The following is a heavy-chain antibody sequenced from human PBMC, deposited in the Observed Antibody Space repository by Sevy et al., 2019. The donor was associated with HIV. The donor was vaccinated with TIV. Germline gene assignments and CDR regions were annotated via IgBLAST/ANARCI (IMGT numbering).Heavy chain of an antibody. CDR3: ARVDAAAAGGYYYYGMDV. J-gene: IGHJ6*02. Sequence: ASVKVSCKASGYTFTGYGISWVRQAPGQGLEWMGWISAYNGNTNYAQKLQGRVTMTTDTSTSKAYMELRSLRSDDTAVYYCARVDAAAAGGYYYYGMDVWGQGTTVTVSS. V-gene: IGHV1-18*01. CDR2: ISAYNGNT. CDR1: GYTFTGYG. D-gene: IGHD6-13*01.